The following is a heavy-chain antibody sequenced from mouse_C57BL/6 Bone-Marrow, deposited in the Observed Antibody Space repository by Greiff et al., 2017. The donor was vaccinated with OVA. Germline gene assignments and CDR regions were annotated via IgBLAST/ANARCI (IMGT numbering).Heavy chain of an antibody. D-gene: IGHD2-2*01. V-gene: IGHV8-8*01. Sequence: QVQLKESGPGILQPSQTLSLTCSFSGFSLSTFGMGVGWIRQPSGKGLEWLAHIWWDDDKYYNPALKSRLTISKDTSKNQVFLKIANVDTADTATYYCARILYYGYDWYFDVWGTGTTVTVSS. J-gene: IGHJ1*03. CDR1: GFSLSTFGMG. CDR2: IWWDDDK. CDR3: ARILYYGYDWYFDV.